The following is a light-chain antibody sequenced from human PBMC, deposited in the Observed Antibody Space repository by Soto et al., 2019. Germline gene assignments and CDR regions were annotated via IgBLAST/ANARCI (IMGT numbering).Light chain of an antibody. CDR2: LGS. J-gene: IGKJ4*01. V-gene: IGKV2-28*01. Sequence: DIVLTQSPLSLPVTPGEPASISCRSSQSLLHRNGYNYLDWYLQKPGQSPQLLIYLGSNRASGVPDRFSGSGSGTDFTLKISRVEAEDVGIYYCVQALQTTLSCGGGTKV. CDR3: VQALQTTLS. CDR1: QSLLHRNGYNY.